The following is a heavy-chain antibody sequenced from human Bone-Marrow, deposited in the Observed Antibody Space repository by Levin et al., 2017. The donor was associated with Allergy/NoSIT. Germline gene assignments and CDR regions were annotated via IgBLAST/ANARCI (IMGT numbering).Heavy chain of an antibody. CDR1: GFRFNDHA. CDR2: INWNGASI. J-gene: IGHJ6*01. V-gene: IGHV3-9*01. D-gene: IGHD3-16*01. Sequence: GGSLRLSCAASGFRFNDHAMHWVRQVPGKGLEWVSGINWNGASIGYADSVNGRFTISRDNAKNSLYLAMTSLRVEDTAFYYCTRDIGESYGYYGMDVWGQGTTVTVSS. CDR3: TRDIGESYGYYGMDV.